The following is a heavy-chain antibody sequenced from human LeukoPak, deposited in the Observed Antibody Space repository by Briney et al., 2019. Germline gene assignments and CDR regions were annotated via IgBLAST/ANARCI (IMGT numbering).Heavy chain of an antibody. V-gene: IGHV3-21*01. CDR1: GFSFSSYN. Sequence: GGSLRLSCAASGFSFSSYNMNWVRQAPGKGLEWVSSITTSSTYTFYADSVKGRFTISRDNTKNSLYLQMNSLRAEDTAVYYCARELDPKAVAGTQRYFDLWGRGTLVTVSS. CDR2: ITTSSTYT. J-gene: IGHJ2*01. CDR3: ARELDPKAVAGTQRYFDL. D-gene: IGHD6-19*01.